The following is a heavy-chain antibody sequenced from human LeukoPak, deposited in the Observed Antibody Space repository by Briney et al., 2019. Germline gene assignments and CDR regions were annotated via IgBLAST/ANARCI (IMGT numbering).Heavy chain of an antibody. Sequence: SETLSLTCSVSGGSTSGSYWSWVRQPPGTGLQWIGYIHYTGSTDYNPSLKSRVTISIDTPKNQVSLRVTSVTAADTAVYYCARTGYGRDYYGMDVWGQGTTVTVSS. CDR3: ARTGYGRDYYGMDV. CDR1: GGSTSGSY. V-gene: IGHV4-59*01. D-gene: IGHD1-26*01. J-gene: IGHJ6*02. CDR2: IHYTGST.